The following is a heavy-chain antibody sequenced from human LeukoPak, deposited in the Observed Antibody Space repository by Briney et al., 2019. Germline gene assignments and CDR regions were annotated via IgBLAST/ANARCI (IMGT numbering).Heavy chain of an antibody. CDR2: FDPEDGET. CDR1: GYTLTELS. Sequence: ASVKVSCKVSGYTLTELSMHWVRQAPGKGLEWMGGFDPEDGETIYAQKFQGRVTMTEDTSTDTAYMELSSLRSEDTAVYYCATLLYEGDAFDIWGQGTMVTVSP. V-gene: IGHV1-24*01. CDR3: ATLLYEGDAFDI. D-gene: IGHD2-15*01. J-gene: IGHJ3*02.